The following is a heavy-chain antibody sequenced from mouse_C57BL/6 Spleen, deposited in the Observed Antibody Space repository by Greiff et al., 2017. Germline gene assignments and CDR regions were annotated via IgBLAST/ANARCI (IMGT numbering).Heavy chain of an antibody. J-gene: IGHJ4*01. CDR2: IHPNSGST. Sequence: QVQLQQPGAELVKPGASVKLSCKASGYTFTSYWMHWVKQRPGQGLEWIGMIHPNSGSTNYNEKFKSKATLTVDKSSSTAYMQLSSLTSEDSAVYYCARGDYGTPLYYYAMDYWGQGTSVTVSA. CDR3: ARGDYGTPLYYYAMDY. D-gene: IGHD2-1*01. CDR1: GYTFTSYW. V-gene: IGHV1-64*01.